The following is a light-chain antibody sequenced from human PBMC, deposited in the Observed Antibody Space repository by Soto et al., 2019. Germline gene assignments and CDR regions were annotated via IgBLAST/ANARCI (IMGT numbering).Light chain of an antibody. CDR1: QSVSTY. V-gene: IGKV3-11*01. CDR2: DAS. J-gene: IGKJ3*01. Sequence: EIVLTQSPAALSLSPGERATLSCRASQSVSTYLAWYQKKPGQAPRLLIYDASNRATGIPARFSGSGSGTDFTLTISRLEPEDFSVYYCHQYGTAPLTFGPGTKVDIK. CDR3: HQYGTAPLT.